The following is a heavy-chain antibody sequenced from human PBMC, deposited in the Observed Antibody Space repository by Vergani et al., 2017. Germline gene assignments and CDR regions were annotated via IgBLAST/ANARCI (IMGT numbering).Heavy chain of an antibody. CDR2: IHYSENT. Sequence: KESGPALVKPTQTLTLTCTFSGFSLSTSGMRVSWIRQPPGKGLEWIGSIHYSENTNYNPSLKTRVTISVDTSKNQFSLMLTSVTAADTAVYYCASDTHSGQRADRWGQGILVTVTS. J-gene: IGHJ5*02. V-gene: IGHV4-61*08. CDR1: GFSLSTSGMR. D-gene: IGHD6-19*01. CDR3: ASDTHSGQRADR.